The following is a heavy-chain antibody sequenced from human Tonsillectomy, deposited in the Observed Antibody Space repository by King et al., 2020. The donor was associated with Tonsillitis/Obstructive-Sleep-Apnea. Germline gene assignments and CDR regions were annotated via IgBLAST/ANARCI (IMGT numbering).Heavy chain of an antibody. CDR2: IKEGGSEK. CDR1: GFTFRRSW. CDR3: AKTYSGWYGGD. Sequence: VQLVESGGGLVQPGGSLRLSCAPSGFTFRRSWMSWVRQVPGKGLEWVANIKEGGSEKYYVDSVKGRFIISRDDAKNTVFLQMNSLRAEDTAVYYCAKTYSGWYGGDWGQGTLVTVSP. D-gene: IGHD6-19*01. V-gene: IGHV3-7*01. J-gene: IGHJ4*02.